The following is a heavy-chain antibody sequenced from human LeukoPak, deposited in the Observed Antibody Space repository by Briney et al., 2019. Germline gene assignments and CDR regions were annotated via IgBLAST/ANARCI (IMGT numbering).Heavy chain of an antibody. J-gene: IGHJ4*02. D-gene: IGHD3-3*01. CDR3: ASSSGYAPTYYFDY. CDR1: GFTFSSYS. Sequence: GGSLRLSCAASGFTFSSYSMNWVRQAPGKGLEWVSSISSSSSYIYYADSVKGRFTISRDNAKNSLYLQMNSLRAEDTAVYYCASSSGYAPTYYFDYWGQGTLVTVSS. CDR2: ISSSSSYI. V-gene: IGHV3-21*04.